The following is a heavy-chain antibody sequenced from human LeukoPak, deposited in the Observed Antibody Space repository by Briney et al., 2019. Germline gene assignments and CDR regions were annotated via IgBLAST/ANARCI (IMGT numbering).Heavy chain of an antibody. CDR2: ISGSGGTT. V-gene: IGHV3-23*01. Sequence: PGGSLRLSCAGSGFTFNSYAMSWVRQAPGKGLEWVSLISGSGGTTYYADSVKGRFTISRDNSKNTLYLQMNSLRAEDTAVYYCAKDKAYYYDSSGFDYWGQGTLVTVSS. J-gene: IGHJ4*02. CDR3: AKDKAYYYDSSGFDY. CDR1: GFTFNSYA. D-gene: IGHD3-22*01.